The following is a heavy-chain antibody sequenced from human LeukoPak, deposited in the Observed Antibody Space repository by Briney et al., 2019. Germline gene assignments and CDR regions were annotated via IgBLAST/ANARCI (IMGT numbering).Heavy chain of an antibody. CDR3: ARGVVVPAAIPFLDY. V-gene: IGHV4-39*01. CDR2: IYYSGST. CDR1: GGSISSSSYY. J-gene: IGHJ4*02. D-gene: IGHD2-2*02. Sequence: PSETLSLTCTVSGGSISSSSYYWGWIRQPPGKGLEWIGSIYYSGSTYYNPSLKSRVTISVDTSKNQLSLKLSSVTAADTAVYYCARGVVVPAAIPFLDYWGQGTLVTVSS.